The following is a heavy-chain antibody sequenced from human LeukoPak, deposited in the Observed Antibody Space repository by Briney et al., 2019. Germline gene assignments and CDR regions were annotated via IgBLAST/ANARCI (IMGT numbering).Heavy chain of an antibody. CDR3: ARDASSGLFDY. Sequence: RASVKVSCKASGYTFTSYGISWVRRAPGQGLEWMGWISAYNGNTNYAQKLQGRVTMTTDTSTSTAYMELRSLRSDDTAVYYCARDASSGLFDYWGQGTLVTVSS. CDR1: GYTFTSYG. V-gene: IGHV1-18*04. CDR2: ISAYNGNT. D-gene: IGHD6-25*01. J-gene: IGHJ4*02.